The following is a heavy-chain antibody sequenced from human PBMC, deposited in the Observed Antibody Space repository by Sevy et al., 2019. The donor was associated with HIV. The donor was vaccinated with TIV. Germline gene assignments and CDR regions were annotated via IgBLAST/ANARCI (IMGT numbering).Heavy chain of an antibody. CDR2: FYYSGAT. CDR1: GGSVSSGPYY. Sequence: SETLSLTCTVSGGSVSSGPYYWTWIRQHPGKGLEWLGYFYYSGATYYNPSLESRITISIDTSKNPNLFSLKLDSVTAADTAVYYCARGESILWFGDLSYFDYWSQGILVTVSS. V-gene: IGHV4-31*03. CDR3: ARGESILWFGDLSYFDY. D-gene: IGHD3-10*01. J-gene: IGHJ4*02.